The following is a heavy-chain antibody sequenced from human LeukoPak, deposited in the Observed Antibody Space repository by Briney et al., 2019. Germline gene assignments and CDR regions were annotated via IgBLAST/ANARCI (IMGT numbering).Heavy chain of an antibody. CDR3: VRRFYDSSGFDY. Sequence: SETLSLTCTVSGGPITSSNYYWGWIRQPPGKGLEWIGSIYYSGSTYYNPSLKSRVTISVDTSRNQFSLKLSSVTAADTAVYYCVRRFYDSSGFDYWGQGSLVTVSS. CDR1: GGPITSSNYY. J-gene: IGHJ4*02. V-gene: IGHV4-39*01. D-gene: IGHD3-22*01. CDR2: IYYSGST.